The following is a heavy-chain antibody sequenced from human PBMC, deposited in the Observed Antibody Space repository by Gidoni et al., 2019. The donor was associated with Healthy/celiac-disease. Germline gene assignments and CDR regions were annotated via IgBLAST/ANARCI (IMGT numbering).Heavy chain of an antibody. V-gene: IGHV3-33*01. CDR2: IWYDGSNK. J-gene: IGHJ4*02. CDR1: GFPFRSYG. D-gene: IGHD1-26*01. Sequence: QVQLVESGGGVVQPGRSLRLSCAASGFPFRSYGMHWVRQAPGKGLEWVAVIWYDGSNKYYADSVKGRFTISRDNSKNTLYLQMNSLRAEDTAVYYCARDLGRWEHLFDYWGQGTLVTVSS. CDR3: ARDLGRWEHLFDY.